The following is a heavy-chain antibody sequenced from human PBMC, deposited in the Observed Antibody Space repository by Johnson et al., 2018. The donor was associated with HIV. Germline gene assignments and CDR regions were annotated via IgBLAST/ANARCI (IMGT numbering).Heavy chain of an antibody. V-gene: IGHV3-30*03. Sequence: QVQLVESGGGLVKPGGSLRLSCAASGLTFTNAWMNWVRQAPGKGLEWVAVISYDGSNKYYADSVKGRFTVSRDNSKNTVYLQMNSLRAEDTAVYYCARDSRRQHCTGDICYDTGDVFDIWGQGTMVTVSS. J-gene: IGHJ3*02. CDR2: ISYDGSNK. CDR1: GLTFTNAW. CDR3: ARDSRRQHCTGDICYDTGDVFDI. D-gene: IGHD2-8*02.